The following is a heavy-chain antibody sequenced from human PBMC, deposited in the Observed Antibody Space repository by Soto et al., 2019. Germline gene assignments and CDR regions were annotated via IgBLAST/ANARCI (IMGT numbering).Heavy chain of an antibody. CDR2: IWDGGSNK. V-gene: IGHV3-33*08. CDR1: GFPFSGYA. J-gene: IGHJ4*02. D-gene: IGHD3-9*01. Sequence: GGSLRLSCAASGFPFSGYAINWVRQAPGKGLEWVAVIWDGGSNKNYADSVKGRFTISRDNSKNTLYLQMNSLRAEDTAVYYCARDRKVFYYFDYWGQGTLVTVSS. CDR3: ARDRKVFYYFDY.